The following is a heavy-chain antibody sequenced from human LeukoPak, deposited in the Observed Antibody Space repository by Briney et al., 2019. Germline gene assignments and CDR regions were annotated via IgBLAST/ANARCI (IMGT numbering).Heavy chain of an antibody. CDR2: IYYSGST. Sequence: SETLSLTCTVSGGSISSYYWSWIRQPPGKGLEWIGYIYYSGSTNYNPPLKSRVTISVDTSKNQFSLKLSSVTAADTAVYYCARGSNRDYGGNNWFDPWGQGTLVTVSS. CDR3: ARGSNRDYGGNNWFDP. D-gene: IGHD4-23*01. CDR1: GGSISSYY. V-gene: IGHV4-59*01. J-gene: IGHJ5*02.